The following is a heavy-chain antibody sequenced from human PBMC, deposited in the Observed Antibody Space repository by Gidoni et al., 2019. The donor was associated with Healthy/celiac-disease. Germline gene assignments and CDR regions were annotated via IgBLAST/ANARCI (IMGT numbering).Heavy chain of an antibody. Sequence: QVQLQESGPGLVKPSETLSLTCAVPGSSISSGYYWGWIRQPPGKGLEWIGSIYHSGSTYYNPSLKSRVTISVDTSKNQFSLKLSSVTAADTAVYYCARDRVVTGDGMDVWGQGTTVTVSS. D-gene: IGHD3-3*01. CDR2: IYHSGST. CDR3: ARDRVVTGDGMDV. J-gene: IGHJ6*02. CDR1: GSSISSGYY. V-gene: IGHV4-38-2*01.